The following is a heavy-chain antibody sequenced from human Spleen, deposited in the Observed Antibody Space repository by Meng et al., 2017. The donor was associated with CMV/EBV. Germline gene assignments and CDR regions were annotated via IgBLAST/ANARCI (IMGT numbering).Heavy chain of an antibody. D-gene: IGHD4-11*01. Sequence: SETLSLTCTVSGGSISSNYWSWIRQPPGRGLEWIGYIYYSGSTNYNPSLKSRVTISVDTSKNQFSLKLSSVTAADTAVYYCARKGYSNGMDVWGQGTTVTVSS. CDR1: GGSISSNY. J-gene: IGHJ6*02. CDR3: ARKGYSNGMDV. V-gene: IGHV4-59*01. CDR2: IYYSGST.